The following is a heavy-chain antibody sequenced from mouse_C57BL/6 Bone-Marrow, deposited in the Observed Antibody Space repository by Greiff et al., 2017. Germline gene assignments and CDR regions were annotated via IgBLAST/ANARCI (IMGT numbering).Heavy chain of an antibody. D-gene: IGHD1-1*01. CDR3: ARNRYRYYGSSLYWYFDV. CDR2: ISSGGSYT. CDR1: GFTFSSYG. Sequence: EVQGVESGGDLVKPGGSLKLSCAASGFTFSSYGMSWVRQTPDKRLEWVATISSGGSYTYYPDSVKGRFTISRDNAKNTLYLRMSSLKSEDTAMYYCARNRYRYYGSSLYWYFDVWGTGTTVTVSS. V-gene: IGHV5-6*01. J-gene: IGHJ1*03.